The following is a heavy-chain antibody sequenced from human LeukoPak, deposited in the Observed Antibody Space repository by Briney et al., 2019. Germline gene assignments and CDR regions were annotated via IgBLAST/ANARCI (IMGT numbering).Heavy chain of an antibody. Sequence: GGSLRLSCAASGFTFSSYGMSWVRQAPEMGREGVSIISGSCSRTYYADSVKGRFTISRDNWKNTLYLQMNRLKADDTAVYYCAKDNDPIVVVPAAGSYFDYWGQGNLVTVSS. CDR1: GFTFSSYG. CDR3: AKDNDPIVVVPAAGSYFDY. CDR2: ISGSCSRT. D-gene: IGHD2-2*01. J-gene: IGHJ4*02. V-gene: IGHV3-23*01.